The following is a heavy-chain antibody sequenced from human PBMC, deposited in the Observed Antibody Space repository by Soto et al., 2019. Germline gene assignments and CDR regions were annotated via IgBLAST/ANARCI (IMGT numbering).Heavy chain of an antibody. CDR3: ASVNFAASGPNFDY. CDR2: ISSRGTTI. D-gene: IGHD6-19*01. J-gene: IGHJ4*02. CDR1: GFTFSRYE. V-gene: IGHV3-48*03. Sequence: GGSLRLSCAASGFTFSRYEMNWVRQAPGKGLEWVSYISSRGTTIYYADSVKGRFTISRDDAKNSLYLQMNSLRAEDTAVYYCASVNFAASGPNFDYWGQGTLVTASS.